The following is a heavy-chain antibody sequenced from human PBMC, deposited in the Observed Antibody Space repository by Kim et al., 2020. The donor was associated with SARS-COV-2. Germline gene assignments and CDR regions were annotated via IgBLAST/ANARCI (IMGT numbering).Heavy chain of an antibody. CDR3: TIPWDY. Sequence: TDGGTTDYAAPVKGRFTISRDDSKNTLYLQMNSLKTEDTAVYYCTIPWDYWGQGTLVTVSS. CDR2: TDGGTT. V-gene: IGHV3-15*01. J-gene: IGHJ4*02.